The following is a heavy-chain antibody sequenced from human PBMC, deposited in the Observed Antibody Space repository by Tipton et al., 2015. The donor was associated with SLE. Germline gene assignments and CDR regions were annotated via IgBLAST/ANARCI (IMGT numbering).Heavy chain of an antibody. Sequence: TLSLTCTVSGGSISSYYWSWIRQPPGKGLEWIGEINHSGSTNYNPSLKSRVTISVDTSKNQFSLKLSSVTAADTAAYYCARGGTDTAMDLGYWGQGTLVTVSS. V-gene: IGHV4-34*01. CDR3: ARGGTDTAMDLGY. CDR1: GGSISSYY. CDR2: INHSGST. J-gene: IGHJ4*02. D-gene: IGHD5-18*01.